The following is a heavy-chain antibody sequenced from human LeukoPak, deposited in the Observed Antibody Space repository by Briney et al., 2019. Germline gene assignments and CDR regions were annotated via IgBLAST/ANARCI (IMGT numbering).Heavy chain of an antibody. CDR1: GFTFSGYP. J-gene: IGHJ6*02. CDR2: ISYDGSNK. D-gene: IGHD2-15*01. V-gene: IGHV3-30-3*02. CDR3: AKSTLVAATTYYYYGMDV. Sequence: GKSLRLSCAASGFTFSGYPIHWVRQAPGKGLEWVAVISYDGSNKYYADSVKGRFTISRDTSKDTLYLQMNSLRAEDTAVYYCAKSTLVAATTYYYYGMDVWGQGTTVTVSS.